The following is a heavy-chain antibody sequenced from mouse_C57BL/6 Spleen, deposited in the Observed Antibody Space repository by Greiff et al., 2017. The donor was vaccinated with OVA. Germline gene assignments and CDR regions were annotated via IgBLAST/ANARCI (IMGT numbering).Heavy chain of an antibody. Sequence: EVMLVESEGGLVQPGSSMKLSCTASGFTFSDYYMAWVRQVPEKGLEWVANINYDGSSTYYLDSLKSRFIISRDNAKNILYLQMSSLKSEDTATYYCAREGAYGNYWYFDVWGTGTTVTVSS. J-gene: IGHJ1*03. CDR3: AREGAYGNYWYFDV. CDR2: INYDGSST. V-gene: IGHV5-16*01. CDR1: GFTFSDYY. D-gene: IGHD2-1*01.